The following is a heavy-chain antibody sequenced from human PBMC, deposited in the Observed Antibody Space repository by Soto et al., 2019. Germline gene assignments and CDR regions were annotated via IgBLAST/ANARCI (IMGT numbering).Heavy chain of an antibody. CDR2: ISGSAGST. CDR1: GFIFSSYA. J-gene: IGHJ5*02. CDR3: VKDVVVVPAAANWFDV. D-gene: IGHD2-2*01. V-gene: IGHV3-23*01. Sequence: GGSLRLSCAASGFIFSSYAMSWVRQAPGKGLEWVSAISGSAGSTFYADSVKGRFTISRDKSRNTLYLQMNSLRAEDTAVYYCVKDVVVVPAAANWFDVWGLGTLVTVSS.